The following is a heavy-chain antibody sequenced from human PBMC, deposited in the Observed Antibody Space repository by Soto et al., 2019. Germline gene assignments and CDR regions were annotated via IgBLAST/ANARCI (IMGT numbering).Heavy chain of an antibody. CDR2: INHSGST. J-gene: IGHJ4*02. V-gene: IGHV4-34*01. CDR3: ARGVHCSGGSRYPYYFDY. CDR1: GGSFSGYY. Sequence: SETLSLTCAVYGGSFSGYYWSWIRQPPGKGLEWIGEINHSGSTNYNPSLKSRVTISVDTSKNQFSLKLSSVTAADTAVYYCARGVHCSGGSRYPYYFDYWGQGTLVTVSS. D-gene: IGHD2-15*01.